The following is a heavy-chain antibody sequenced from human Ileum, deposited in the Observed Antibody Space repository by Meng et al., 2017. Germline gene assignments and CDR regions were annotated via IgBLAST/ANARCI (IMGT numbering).Heavy chain of an antibody. Sequence: ASVKVSCKASGYSFSGYYVHWVRQAPGQGREGRGRINPNSGGTDYAQKFQGRVTMTRDTSISTVYMEVSSLRSDDTAVYYCARDWGEDASGNRNWFDPWGQGTLVTVSS. D-gene: IGHD4-23*01. CDR1: GYSFSGYY. V-gene: IGHV1-2*06. CDR3: ARDWGEDASGNRNWFDP. J-gene: IGHJ5*02. CDR2: INPNSGGT.